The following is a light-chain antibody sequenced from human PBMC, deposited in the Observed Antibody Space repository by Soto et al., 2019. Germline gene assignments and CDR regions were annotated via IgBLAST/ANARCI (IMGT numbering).Light chain of an antibody. CDR3: GTWDNSLNTGWV. J-gene: IGLJ3*02. V-gene: IGLV2-14*01. CDR1: SSDVGIYNY. Sequence: QSALTQPASVSGSPGQSIAISCTGSSSDVGIYNYVSWYQQHPGKVPKLIIYEVTNRPSGVSNRFSGSKSGNTASLTISGLQAEDEADYYCGTWDNSLNTGWVFGGGTKVTVL. CDR2: EVT.